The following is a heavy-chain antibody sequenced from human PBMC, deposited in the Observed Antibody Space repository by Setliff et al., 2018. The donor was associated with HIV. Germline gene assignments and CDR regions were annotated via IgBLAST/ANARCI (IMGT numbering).Heavy chain of an antibody. CDR2: VYTSGGGA. J-gene: IGHJ4*02. D-gene: IGHD1-26*01. CDR1: GYSFTTYY. V-gene: IGHV1-46*01. CDR3: ARVEGATATLTD. Sequence: ASVKVSCKTSGYSFTTYYIHWMRQAPGQGLEWVGLVYTSGGGAKYAQKFQGRVTMTRDTSTRTVYMELSSLRSEDTAVYYCARVEGATATLTDWGQGTLVTVSS.